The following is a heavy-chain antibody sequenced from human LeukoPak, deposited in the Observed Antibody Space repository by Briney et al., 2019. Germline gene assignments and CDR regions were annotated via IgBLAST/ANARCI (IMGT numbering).Heavy chain of an antibody. J-gene: IGHJ4*02. CDR3: ARDSGTYYDFWSGYFFDY. V-gene: IGHV3-7*01. D-gene: IGHD3-3*01. Sequence: GGSLRLSCAASGFTFTRYWMSWVRQAPGKGLEWVANIKQDGSEKYYVDSVKGRFTISRDNAKNSLYLQMNSLRAEDTAVYYCARDSGTYYDFWSGYFFDYWGQGTLVTVSS. CDR2: IKQDGSEK. CDR1: GFTFTRYW.